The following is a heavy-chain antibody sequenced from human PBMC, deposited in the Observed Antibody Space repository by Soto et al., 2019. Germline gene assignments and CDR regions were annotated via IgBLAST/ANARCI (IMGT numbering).Heavy chain of an antibody. J-gene: IGHJ4*02. D-gene: IGHD2-15*01. Sequence: ASVKVSCKASGYTFTSYGISWVRQAPGQGLEWMGWISAYNGNTNYAHKLQGRVTMTTDTSTSTAYMELRSLRSDDTAVYYCARDSAYSVVVVAASDDWGQGTLVTVS. V-gene: IGHV1-18*04. CDR2: ISAYNGNT. CDR1: GYTFTSYG. CDR3: ARDSAYSVVVVAASDD.